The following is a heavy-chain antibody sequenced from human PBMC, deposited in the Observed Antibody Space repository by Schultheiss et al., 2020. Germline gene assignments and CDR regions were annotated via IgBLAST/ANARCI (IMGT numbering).Heavy chain of an antibody. Sequence: GGSLRLSCAASGFTFTSYAFNWVRQAPGKGLEWVSVISGSGASTYYADSVKGRFTISRDNSKNTLYLQMNSLRAEDTAVYYCAKSKRAYYYGSGSLTFDYWGQGTLVTVSS. CDR3: AKSKRAYYYGSGSLTFDY. J-gene: IGHJ4*02. CDR2: ISGSGAST. V-gene: IGHV3-23*01. D-gene: IGHD3-10*01. CDR1: GFTFTSYA.